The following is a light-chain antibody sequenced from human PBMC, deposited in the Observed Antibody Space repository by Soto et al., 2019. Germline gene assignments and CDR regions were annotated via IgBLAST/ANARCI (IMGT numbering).Light chain of an antibody. J-gene: IGLJ1*01. V-gene: IGLV2-14*01. CDR2: DVS. Sequence: QSLVTQPASLSGASVPSTTISCTGTSREVGGYNYVSWYQQHPCKAPKLMIYDVSDRPSGVSNRFSGSKSGNTASLTISGLQAEDEADYYCSSYTSSSTYVFGTGTKVTVL. CDR1: SREVGGYNY. CDR3: SSYTSSSTYV.